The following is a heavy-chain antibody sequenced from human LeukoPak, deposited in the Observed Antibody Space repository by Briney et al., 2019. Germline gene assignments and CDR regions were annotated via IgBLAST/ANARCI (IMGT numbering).Heavy chain of an antibody. J-gene: IGHJ4*02. CDR2: INKDGTEK. D-gene: IGHD3-10*01. Sequence: GGSLRLSCAASGFTFSSFGMSWVRQAPGKGLQWVASINKDGTEKYYVDSVKGRFTISRGNTKNSLYLQMNSLRAEDTAVFYCARPYYYSSGSLPYWGQGTPVTVSS. CDR3: ARPYYYSSGSLPY. V-gene: IGHV3-7*01. CDR1: GFTFSSFG.